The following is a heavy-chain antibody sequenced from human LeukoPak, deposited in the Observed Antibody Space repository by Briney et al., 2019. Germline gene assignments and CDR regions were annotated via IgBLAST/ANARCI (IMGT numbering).Heavy chain of an antibody. D-gene: IGHD6-13*01. CDR1: GGSFSGYY. J-gene: IGHJ1*01. Sequence: SETLSLTCAVYGGSFSGYYWTWIRQPPGKGLEWIGEINHSGSTNHNASLKSRVTISVDTSKNQFSLKLSSVTAADTAVYYCARPSSSSWYGYFQHWGQGTLVTVSS. CDR3: ARPSSSSWYGYFQH. CDR2: INHSGST. V-gene: IGHV4-34*01.